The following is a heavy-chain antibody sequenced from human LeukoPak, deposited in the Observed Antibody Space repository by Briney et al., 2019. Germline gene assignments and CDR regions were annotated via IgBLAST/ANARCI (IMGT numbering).Heavy chain of an antibody. CDR1: GFTFSSSW. Sequence: PGGSLRLSCAASGFTFSSSWMHWVRQAPGKGLVWVSRINSDGSTTNYADSVKGRFIISRDNAKNTLYLQMNSLRAEDTAVYYCTRPESSSSLACDHWGQGTLVTASP. CDR3: TRPESSSSLACDH. V-gene: IGHV3-74*01. J-gene: IGHJ4*02. D-gene: IGHD2-2*01. CDR2: INSDGSTT.